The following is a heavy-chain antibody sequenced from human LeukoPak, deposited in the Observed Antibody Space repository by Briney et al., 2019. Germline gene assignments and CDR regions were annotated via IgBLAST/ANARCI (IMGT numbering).Heavy chain of an antibody. J-gene: IGHJ5*02. CDR3: TRLGSSGWYNWFDP. CDR1: GFTVSSNY. V-gene: IGHV3-66*02. CDR2: IYSGGDT. D-gene: IGHD6-19*01. Sequence: GGSLRLSCAASGFTVSSNYMNWVRQAPGKGLEWVSIIYSGGDTYYADSVKGRFTISRDNSKNTLYLQMNSLRTEDTAVYYCTRLGSSGWYNWFDPWGQGTLVTVSS.